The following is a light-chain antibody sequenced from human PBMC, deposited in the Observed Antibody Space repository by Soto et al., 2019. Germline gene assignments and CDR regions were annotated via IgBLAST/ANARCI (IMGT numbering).Light chain of an antibody. V-gene: IGKV1-9*01. CDR2: SAS. Sequence: DIQLTQSPSFVSASVGDRVTITCRASQDIGNFLAWYQQKPGKAPKLLIYSASTLQSGVPSRCSGSGSAAEFSLTISSLQPEDVAAYFCQQLNNYPLTFGGGTKVEI. J-gene: IGKJ4*01. CDR1: QDIGNF. CDR3: QQLNNYPLT.